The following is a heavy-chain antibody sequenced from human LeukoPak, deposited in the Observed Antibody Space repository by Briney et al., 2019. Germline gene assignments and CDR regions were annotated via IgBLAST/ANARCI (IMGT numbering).Heavy chain of an antibody. CDR1: GYTFTSYY. V-gene: IGHV1-46*01. J-gene: IGHJ4*02. CDR2: INPSGGST. CDR3: ASIGYSSSWSYYFDY. D-gene: IGHD6-13*01. Sequence: ASVKVSCKASGYTFTSYYMHWVRQAPGQGLEWMGIINPSGGSTSYAQKFQGRVTMTRDTSTSTVYMELSSLRSEDTAVHYCASIGYSSSWSYYFDYWGQGTLVTVSS.